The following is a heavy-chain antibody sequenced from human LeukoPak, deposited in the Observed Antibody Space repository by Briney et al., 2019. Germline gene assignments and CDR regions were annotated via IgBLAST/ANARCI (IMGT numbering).Heavy chain of an antibody. D-gene: IGHD4/OR15-4a*01. CDR3: AREHDAGAAGDGTRYFDY. J-gene: IGHJ4*02. CDR2: INHSGST. Sequence: SETLSLTCAVYGGSFSGYYWSWIRHPQGEGLEWIGEINHSGSTNYNPSLKSRVTISVDTSKNQFSLKLSSVTAADTAVYYCAREHDAGAAGDGTRYFDYWGQGTLVTVSS. CDR1: GGSFSGYY. V-gene: IGHV4-34*01.